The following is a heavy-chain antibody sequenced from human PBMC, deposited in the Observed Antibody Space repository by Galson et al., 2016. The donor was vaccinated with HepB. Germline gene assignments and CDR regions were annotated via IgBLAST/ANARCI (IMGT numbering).Heavy chain of an antibody. D-gene: IGHD6-13*01. CDR2: IKQDGSEQ. Sequence: SLRLSCAASGFTFSSYWMSWVRQAPGKRLECVANIKQDGSEQYYVDSVKGRFTISRDNAKNSLYLQMNSLRAEDTAVYYCAVRYSSIWYFQHWGRGTLVSVSS. V-gene: IGHV3-7*05. CDR3: AVRYSSIWYFQH. CDR1: GFTFSSYW. J-gene: IGHJ1*01.